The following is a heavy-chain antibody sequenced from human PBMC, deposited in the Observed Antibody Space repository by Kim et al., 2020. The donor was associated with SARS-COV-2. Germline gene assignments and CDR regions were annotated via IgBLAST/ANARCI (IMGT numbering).Heavy chain of an antibody. CDR3: TLRLLWGYSGDY. V-gene: IGHV3-15*01. D-gene: IGHD2-21*01. J-gene: IGHJ4*02. Sequence: DYAAPVKGRFTISRDDSKNTLYLQMNSLKTEDTAVYYCTLRLLWGYSGDYWGQGTLVTVSS.